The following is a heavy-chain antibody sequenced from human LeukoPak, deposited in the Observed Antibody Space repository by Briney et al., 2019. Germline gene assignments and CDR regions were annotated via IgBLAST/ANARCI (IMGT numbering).Heavy chain of an antibody. J-gene: IGHJ6*03. V-gene: IGHV3-48*01. Sequence: GGSLRLSCAASGFTFSSYSMNWVRQAPGKGLEWVSYISSSSSTTYYADSVKGRFTISRDNAKNSLYLQMNSLRAEDTAVYYCASHKQYYYYYYMDVWGKGTTVTVSS. CDR2: ISSSSSTT. CDR1: GFTFSSYS. CDR3: ASHKQYYYYYYMDV.